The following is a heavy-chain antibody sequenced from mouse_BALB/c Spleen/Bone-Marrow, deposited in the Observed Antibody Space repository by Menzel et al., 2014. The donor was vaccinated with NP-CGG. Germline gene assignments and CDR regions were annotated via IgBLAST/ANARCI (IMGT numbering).Heavy chain of an antibody. Sequence: QVQLQQPGAELVRPGTSVKVSCKASGYAFTDYLMEWLKQRPGQGLEWIGVINPGSGSTNYNEKFKDKATLTADKSSSTAYIQLSSLTSDDSAVYFCARYDGYFDYWGQGTILTVSS. CDR3: ARYDGYFDY. CDR1: GYAFTDYL. CDR2: INPGSGST. D-gene: IGHD2-3*01. V-gene: IGHV1-54*01. J-gene: IGHJ2*01.